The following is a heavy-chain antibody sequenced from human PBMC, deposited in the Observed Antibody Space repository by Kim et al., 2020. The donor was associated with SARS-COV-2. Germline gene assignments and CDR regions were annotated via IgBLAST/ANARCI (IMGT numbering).Heavy chain of an antibody. Sequence: ASVKVSCKASGYTFTGYYMHWVRQAPGQGLEWMGRINPNSGGTNYAQKFQGRVTMTRDTSISTAYMELSRLRSDDTAVYYCARGPRIAARPGDWFDPWGQGTLVTVSS. J-gene: IGHJ5*02. CDR1: GYTFTGYY. V-gene: IGHV1-2*06. CDR3: ARGPRIAARPGDWFDP. D-gene: IGHD6-6*01. CDR2: INPNSGGT.